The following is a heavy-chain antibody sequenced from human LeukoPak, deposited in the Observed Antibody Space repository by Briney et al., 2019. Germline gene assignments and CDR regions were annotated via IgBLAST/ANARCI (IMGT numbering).Heavy chain of an antibody. CDR3: ATFASYSSSWYESAY. CDR2: IKQDGSEK. D-gene: IGHD6-13*01. Sequence: PGGSLRLSCAASGFTFSNYWMGWVRQAPGKGLEWVANIKQDGSEKRYVDPVKGQFTISRDNAKNSLYLQMNSLRAEDTAVYYCATFASYSSSWYESAYWGQGTLVTVSS. V-gene: IGHV3-7*01. CDR1: GFTFSNYW. J-gene: IGHJ4*02.